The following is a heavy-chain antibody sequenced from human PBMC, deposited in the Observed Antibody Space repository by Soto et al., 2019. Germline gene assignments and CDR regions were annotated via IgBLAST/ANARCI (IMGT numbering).Heavy chain of an antibody. CDR1: GFTFGDFW. D-gene: IGHD2-2*01. Sequence: GGSLRLTGAASGFTFGDFWINWVRQAPWKGLEWVANIKEDGIEKYLLDSVKGRFTISRDNAKNSLYLQINSLRAEDTAVYYCAGALGRTAAGYHYYEAMDVWGQGTTVTVSS. CDR3: AGALGRTAAGYHYYEAMDV. J-gene: IGHJ6*02. V-gene: IGHV3-7*03. CDR2: IKEDGIEK.